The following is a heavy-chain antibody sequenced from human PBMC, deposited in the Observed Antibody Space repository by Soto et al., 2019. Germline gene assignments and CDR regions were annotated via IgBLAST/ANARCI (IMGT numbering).Heavy chain of an antibody. D-gene: IGHD6-13*01. J-gene: IGHJ4*02. CDR1: GFTFSNSA. V-gene: IGHV1-58*02. Sequence: GAPVKVSCKASGFTFSNSAIEWVRQARGQRLEWIGWIVVGSGNTNYAQKFQERVTITRDMSTSTAYMELSSLRSEDTAVYYCAAGALYSSSWYRDVVDYWGQGTLVTVSS. CDR2: IVVGSGNT. CDR3: AAGALYSSSWYRDVVDY.